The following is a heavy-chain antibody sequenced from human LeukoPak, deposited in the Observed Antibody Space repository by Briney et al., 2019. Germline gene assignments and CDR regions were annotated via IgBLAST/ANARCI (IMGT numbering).Heavy chain of an antibody. CDR2: IYYSGST. J-gene: IGHJ4*02. V-gene: IGHV4-30-4*01. Sequence: LRLSCAGSGFTFSSYWMSWVRQPPGKGLEYIGYIYYSGSTYYNPSLKSRITISVDTSKNQFSLKLSSVPAADTAVYYCAVGHYYHSSGYLFDSWGQGTLVTVSS. CDR1: GFTFSSYW. D-gene: IGHD3-22*01. CDR3: AVGHYYHSSGYLFDS.